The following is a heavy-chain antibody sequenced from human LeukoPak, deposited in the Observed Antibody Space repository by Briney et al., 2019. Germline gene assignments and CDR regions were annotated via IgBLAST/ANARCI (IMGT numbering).Heavy chain of an antibody. V-gene: IGHV3-23*03. CDR3: AKAATYFYGSVTYDWFES. CDR2: IYSDGST. D-gene: IGHD3-10*01. CDR1: GFTFSSYG. Sequence: GGTLRLSCAASGFTFSSYGMSWVRQAPGKGLEWVSVIYSDGSTYYADSVRDRFTISRDNGRNTIYLQMNSLRVDDTAIYYCAKAATYFYGSVTYDWFESWGQGTLVTVSS. J-gene: IGHJ5*01.